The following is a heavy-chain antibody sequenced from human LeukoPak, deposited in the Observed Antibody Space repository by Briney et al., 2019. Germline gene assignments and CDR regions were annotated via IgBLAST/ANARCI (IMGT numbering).Heavy chain of an antibody. CDR1: GGSISSYY. D-gene: IGHD3-16*02. V-gene: IGHV4-59*01. CDR2: IYYSGST. Sequence: SETLSLTCTVSGGSISSYYWSWIRQPPGKGLEWIGYIYYSGSTNYNPSLKSRVTISVDTSKNQFSLKLSSVTAADTAVYYCAGDRYTIGYAFDIWGQGTMVTVSS. CDR3: AGDRYTIGYAFDI. J-gene: IGHJ3*02.